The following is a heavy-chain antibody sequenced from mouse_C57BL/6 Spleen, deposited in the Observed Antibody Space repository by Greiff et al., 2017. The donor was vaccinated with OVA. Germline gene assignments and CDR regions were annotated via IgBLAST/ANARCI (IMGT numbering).Heavy chain of an antibody. CDR2: IYPGDGDT. CDR1: GYAFSSSW. CDR3: ARRPTGLYYFDY. D-gene: IGHD4-1*02. Sequence: VKLQQSGPELVKPGASVKISCKASGYAFSSSWMNWVKQRPGKGLEWIGRIYPGDGDTNYNGKFKGKATLTADKSSSTAYMQLSSLTSEDSAVYFCARRPTGLYYFDYWGQGTPLTVSS. J-gene: IGHJ2*01. V-gene: IGHV1-82*01.